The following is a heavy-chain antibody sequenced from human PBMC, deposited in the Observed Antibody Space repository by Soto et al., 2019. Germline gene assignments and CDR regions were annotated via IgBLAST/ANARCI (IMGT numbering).Heavy chain of an antibody. CDR3: ARAGIVATTQLCWFDP. CDR2: IWPDGNNK. V-gene: IGHV3-33*01. Sequence: QVQLVESGGGVVQPGRSLRLSCTAFGFTFSNYGIHWVRQAPGKGLEWVAVIWPDGNNKYYPDSVKGRFTISRDNSKNTLYLQMNSLRAEDTAVYYCARAGIVATTQLCWFDPWGQGTLVTVSS. J-gene: IGHJ5*02. D-gene: IGHD1-26*01. CDR1: GFTFSNYG.